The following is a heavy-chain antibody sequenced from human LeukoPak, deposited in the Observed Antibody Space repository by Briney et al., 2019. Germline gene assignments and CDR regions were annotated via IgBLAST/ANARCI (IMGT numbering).Heavy chain of an antibody. V-gene: IGHV1-18*01. CDR3: ARDRRVAVAENFDY. CDR2: ISAYNGNT. Sequence: ASVKVSCKASGYTFTSYGISWVRQAPGQGLEWMGWISAYNGNTNYAQKLQGRVTMTTDTSTSTAYMELRSLRSDDTAVHYCARDRRVAVAENFDYWGQGTLVTVSS. CDR1: GYTFTSYG. D-gene: IGHD6-19*01. J-gene: IGHJ4*02.